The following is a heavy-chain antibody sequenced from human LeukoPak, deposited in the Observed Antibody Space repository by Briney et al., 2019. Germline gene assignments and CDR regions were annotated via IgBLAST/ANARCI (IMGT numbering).Heavy chain of an antibody. CDR3: ARMVGGATVTLNHFDY. CDR2: INHSGST. Sequence: SETLSLTCAIYGGSFSGYYWSWIRQSPGKGLEWIGEINHSGSTNYNPSLKSRVTISVDTSKNQFSLNLNSVTAADTAVYYCARMVGGATVTLNHFDYWGQGTLVTVSS. J-gene: IGHJ4*02. D-gene: IGHD4-17*01. CDR1: GGSFSGYY. V-gene: IGHV4-34*01.